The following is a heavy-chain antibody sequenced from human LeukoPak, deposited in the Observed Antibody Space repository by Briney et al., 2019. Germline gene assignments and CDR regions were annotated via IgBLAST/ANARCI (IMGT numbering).Heavy chain of an antibody. D-gene: IGHD6-19*01. Sequence: SETLSLTCTVSGGSISSYYWSWIRQRPGKGLEWIGHTYYSGSTNYNPSLKSRVTMSVDTSTNQFSLKVNSVTAADTAVYYCARVVAGRRFDPWGQGTLVTVSS. CDR2: TYYSGST. V-gene: IGHV4-59*01. J-gene: IGHJ5*02. CDR3: ARVVAGRRFDP. CDR1: GGSISSYY.